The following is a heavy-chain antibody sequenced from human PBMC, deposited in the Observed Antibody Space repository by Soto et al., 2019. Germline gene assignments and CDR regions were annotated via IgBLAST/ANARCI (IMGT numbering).Heavy chain of an antibody. CDR3: ARDPDTPRGIVVVPAAGAWFDP. J-gene: IGHJ5*02. D-gene: IGHD2-2*01. CDR2: ISSSSSYI. CDR1: GFTFSSYS. V-gene: IGHV3-21*01. Sequence: PGGSPRLSCAASGFTFSSYSMNWVRQAPGKGLEWVSSISSSSSYIYYADSVKGRFTISRDNAKNSLYLQMNSLRAEDTAVYYCARDPDTPRGIVVVPAAGAWFDPWGQGTLVTVSS.